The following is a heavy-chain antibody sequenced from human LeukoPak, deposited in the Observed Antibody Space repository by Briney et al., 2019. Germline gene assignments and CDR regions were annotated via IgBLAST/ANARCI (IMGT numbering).Heavy chain of an antibody. CDR3: ARDSSGYYLASDY. J-gene: IGHJ4*02. V-gene: IGHV1-69*13. D-gene: IGHD3-22*01. Sequence: SVKVSCKASGGTFSSYAISWVRQAPGQGLEWMGGIIPIFGTANYAQKFQGRVTITADESTSTAYMELSSLRSEDTAVYYCARDSSGYYLASDYWGQGTLVTVSS. CDR2: IIPIFGTA. CDR1: GGTFSSYA.